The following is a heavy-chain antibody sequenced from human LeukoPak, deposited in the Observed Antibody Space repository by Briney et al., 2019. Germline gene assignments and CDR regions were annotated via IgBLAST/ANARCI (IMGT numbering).Heavy chain of an antibody. CDR1: GFTFSSYG. Sequence: GGSLRLSCAASGFTFSSYGMHWVRQAPGKGLEWVAVISYDGSNKYYADSVKGRFTISRDNSKNTLYLQMNSLRAEDTAVYYCAKSRAARGVVARGGPLDFWGQRTLVTVSS. CDR3: AKSRAARGVVARGGPLDF. CDR2: ISYDGSNK. D-gene: IGHD3-10*01. V-gene: IGHV3-30*18. J-gene: IGHJ4*02.